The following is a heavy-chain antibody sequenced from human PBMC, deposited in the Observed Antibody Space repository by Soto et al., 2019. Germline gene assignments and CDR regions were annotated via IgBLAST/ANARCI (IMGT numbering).Heavy chain of an antibody. CDR3: AKDRGFGELPTTLDY. J-gene: IGHJ4*02. CDR2: ISGSGGST. CDR1: GFTFSSYA. V-gene: IGHV3-23*01. Sequence: GGSLRLSCAASGFTFSSYAMSWVRQAPGKGLEWVSAISGSGGSTYYADSVKGRFTISRDNSKNTLYLQMNSLRAEDTAVYYCAKDRGFGELPTTLDYWGQGTLVTVSS. D-gene: IGHD3-10*01.